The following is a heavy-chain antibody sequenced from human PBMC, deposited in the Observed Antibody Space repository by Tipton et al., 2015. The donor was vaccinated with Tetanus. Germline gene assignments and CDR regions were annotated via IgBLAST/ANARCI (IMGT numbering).Heavy chain of an antibody. CDR2: ISSNGGST. J-gene: IGHJ6*02. CDR3: AKRMVRAVYYYYYGMDV. CDR1: GFTFSSYA. V-gene: IGHV3-64*04. Sequence: SLRLSCSASGFTFSSYAMHWVRQAPGKGLEYASAISSNGGSTYYADSVKGRFTISRDNSKNTLYLQMNSLRAEDTAVYYCAKRMVRAVYYYYYGMDVWGQGTTVTVSS. D-gene: IGHD3-10*01.